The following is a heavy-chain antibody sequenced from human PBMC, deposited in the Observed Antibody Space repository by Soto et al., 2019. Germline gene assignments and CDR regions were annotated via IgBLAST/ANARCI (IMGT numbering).Heavy chain of an antibody. CDR2: INAGNGNT. CDR3: ARVPYYYGMDV. V-gene: IGHV1-3*01. CDR1: GYTFTSYA. J-gene: IGHJ6*02. Sequence: QVPLVQSGAEVKKPGASVKVSCKAPGYTFTSYAMHWVRQAPGQRLEWMGWINAGNGNTKYSQKFQGRVTITRDTSASTAYMELSSLRCEDTAVYYCARVPYYYGMDVWGQGTTVTVSS.